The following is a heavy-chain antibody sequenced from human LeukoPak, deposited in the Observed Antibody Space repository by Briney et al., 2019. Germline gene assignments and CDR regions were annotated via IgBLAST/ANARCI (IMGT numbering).Heavy chain of an antibody. CDR1: GYTFTSYG. J-gene: IGHJ4*02. Sequence: ASVKVSCKASGYTFTSYGISWVRQAPGQGLEWMGWISAYNGNTNYAQKLQGRVTMTTDTSTSTAYMELRSLRSDDTAVYYCARDSSSWSSLPPDYWGQGTLVTVSS. CDR2: ISAYNGNT. CDR3: ARDSSSWSSLPPDY. D-gene: IGHD6-13*01. V-gene: IGHV1-18*01.